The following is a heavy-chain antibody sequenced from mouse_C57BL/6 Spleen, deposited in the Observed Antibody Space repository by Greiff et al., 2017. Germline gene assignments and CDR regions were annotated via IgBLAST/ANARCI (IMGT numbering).Heavy chain of an antibody. CDR1: GYTFTSYN. Sequence: LQESGAELVRPGASVKMSCKASGYTFTSYNMHWVKQTPRQGLEWIGAIYPGNGDTSYNQKFKGKATLTVDKSSSTAYMQLSSLTSEDSAVYFCARSKGIYYGNYDYAMDYWGQGTSVTVSS. D-gene: IGHD2-1*01. J-gene: IGHJ4*01. CDR3: ARSKGIYYGNYDYAMDY. CDR2: IYPGNGDT. V-gene: IGHV1-12*01.